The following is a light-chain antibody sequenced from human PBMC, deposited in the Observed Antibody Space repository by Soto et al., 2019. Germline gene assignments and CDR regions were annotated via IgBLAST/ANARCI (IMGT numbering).Light chain of an antibody. Sequence: EIVLTQSPATLSLSPGERATLSCRASQSVSNYLAWYQQKPGQAPRLLIYDTSNRATGIPARFSGSGSVTDFTLTIISLEPEDFAVYYCQHRSNWPMYTFGQGTKLEIK. CDR3: QHRSNWPMYT. CDR2: DTS. V-gene: IGKV3-11*01. J-gene: IGKJ2*01. CDR1: QSVSNY.